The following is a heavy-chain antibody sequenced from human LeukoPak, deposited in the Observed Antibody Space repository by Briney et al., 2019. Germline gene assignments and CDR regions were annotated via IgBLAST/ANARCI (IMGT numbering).Heavy chain of an antibody. CDR1: GFTFSSYA. Sequence: GGSLRLSCAASGFTFSSYAMHWVRQAPGKGPEWVAVISYDGSNKYYADSVKGRFTISRDNSRNTLHLQMNSLRAEDTAVYSCAKASLRYFDWFSDYWGQGTLVTVSS. D-gene: IGHD3-9*01. CDR2: ISYDGSNK. V-gene: IGHV3-30*18. CDR3: AKASLRYFDWFSDY. J-gene: IGHJ4*02.